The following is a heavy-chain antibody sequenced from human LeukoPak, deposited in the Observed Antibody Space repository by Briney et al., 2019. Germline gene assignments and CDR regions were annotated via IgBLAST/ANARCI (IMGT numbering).Heavy chain of an antibody. V-gene: IGHV3-23*01. CDR1: GFTFSSYW. CDR2: ISGSGGST. D-gene: IGHD6-19*01. J-gene: IGHJ5*02. CDR3: AKSPRVAVAGTYH. Sequence: GGSLRLSCAASGFTFSSYWMSWVRQAPGKGLEWVSAISGSGGSTYYADSVKGRFTISRDNSKNTLYLQMNSLRAEDTAVYYCAKSPRVAVAGTYHWDQGTLVTVSS.